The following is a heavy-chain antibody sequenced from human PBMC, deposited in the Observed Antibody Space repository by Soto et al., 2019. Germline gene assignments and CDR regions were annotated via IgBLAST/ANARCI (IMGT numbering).Heavy chain of an antibody. V-gene: IGHV4-4*07. CDR2: IYTSGST. J-gene: IGHJ6*02. D-gene: IGHD6-13*01. Sequence: SETLSLTCTVSGGSISSYYWSWIRQPAGKGLEWIGRIYTSGSTNYNPSLKSRVTMSVDTSKNQFSLKLSSVTAADTAVYYCARVATSSSWPLYYYYGMDVWGQGTTVTVSS. CDR1: GGSISSYY. CDR3: ARVATSSSWPLYYYYGMDV.